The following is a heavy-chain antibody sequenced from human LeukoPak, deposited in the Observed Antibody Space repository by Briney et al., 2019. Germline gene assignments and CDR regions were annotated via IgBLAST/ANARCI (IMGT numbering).Heavy chain of an antibody. J-gene: IGHJ4*02. CDR1: GDSISSNSYY. D-gene: IGHD4-17*01. Sequence: SETLSLTCTVSGDSISSNSYYWGWIRQPPGKGLEWIGSIYYSGSTYYNPSLKSRVTISVDTSKNQFSLKLSSVTAADTAVYYCARGGLRTYFDYWGQGTLVTVSS. CDR3: ARGGLRTYFDY. CDR2: IYYSGST. V-gene: IGHV4-39*07.